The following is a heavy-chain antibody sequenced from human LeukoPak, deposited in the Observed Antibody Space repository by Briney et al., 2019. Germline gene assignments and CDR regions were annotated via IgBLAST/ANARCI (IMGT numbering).Heavy chain of an antibody. V-gene: IGHV1-58*02. Sequence: GTSVKVSCKASGFTFTSSAMQWVRQARGQRLEWIGWIVVGSGNPNYAQKFQERVTITRDMSTSTAYMELSSLRSEDTAVYYCAADPLYSSGWNAFDIWGQGTMVTVSS. CDR3: AADPLYSSGWNAFDI. CDR1: GFTFTSSA. J-gene: IGHJ3*02. D-gene: IGHD6-19*01. CDR2: IVVGSGNP.